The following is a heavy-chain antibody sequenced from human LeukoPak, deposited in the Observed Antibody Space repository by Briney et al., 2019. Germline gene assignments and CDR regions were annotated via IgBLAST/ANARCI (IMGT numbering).Heavy chain of an antibody. Sequence: GGSLRLSCAASGFTFSSYSMNWVRQAPGRGLEWVSYISSSSSTIYYADSVKGRFTISRDNAKNSLYLQMNSLRAEDTAVYYCAREDGVLRFLESDYYMDVWGKGTTVTVSS. CDR2: ISSSSSTI. D-gene: IGHD3-3*01. V-gene: IGHV3-48*01. J-gene: IGHJ6*03. CDR1: GFTFSSYS. CDR3: AREDGVLRFLESDYYMDV.